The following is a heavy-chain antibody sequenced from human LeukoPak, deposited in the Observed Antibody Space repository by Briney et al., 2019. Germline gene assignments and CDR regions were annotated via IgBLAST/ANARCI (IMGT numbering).Heavy chain of an antibody. D-gene: IGHD3-10*01. CDR2: FDPEDGET. Sequence: ASVKVSCKVSGYTLTELSMHWVRQAPGKGLEWMGGFDPEDGETIYAQKFQGRVTMTEDTSTDTAYMELSSLRSEDTAVYYCATVFRITMVRGVIGDRCNFDYWGQGTLVTVSS. CDR1: GYTLTELS. V-gene: IGHV1-24*01. CDR3: ATVFRITMVRGVIGDRCNFDY. J-gene: IGHJ4*02.